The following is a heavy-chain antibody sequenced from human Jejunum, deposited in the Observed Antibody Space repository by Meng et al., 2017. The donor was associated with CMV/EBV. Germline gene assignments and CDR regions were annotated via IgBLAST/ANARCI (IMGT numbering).Heavy chain of an antibody. Sequence: SGFTFDEYGMSWVRQAPGKGLVWVSRINSDGSSTIYADSVKGRFTISRDNAKNTLYLQMNSLRAEDTAEYYCARATISSLSGMDVWGQGTTVTVSS. V-gene: IGHV3-74*01. J-gene: IGHJ6*02. CDR3: ARATISSLSGMDV. CDR2: INSDGSST. D-gene: IGHD3-9*01. CDR1: GFTFDEYG.